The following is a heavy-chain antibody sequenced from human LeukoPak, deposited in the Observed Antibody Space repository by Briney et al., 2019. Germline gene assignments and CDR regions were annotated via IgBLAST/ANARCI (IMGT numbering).Heavy chain of an antibody. V-gene: IGHV1-69*01. D-gene: IGHD4-17*01. CDR2: IIPIFGTA. CDR1: GGTFSSYA. CDR3: ARASYGDYDTGYFQY. Sequence: ASVQVSCQASGGTFSSYAISWVRQAPGQGLEWMGGIIPIFGTANYAQRFQGRVTITADESTSTAYMELSSLRSEDTAVYYCARASYGDYDTGYFQYWGQGTLVTVPS. J-gene: IGHJ1*01.